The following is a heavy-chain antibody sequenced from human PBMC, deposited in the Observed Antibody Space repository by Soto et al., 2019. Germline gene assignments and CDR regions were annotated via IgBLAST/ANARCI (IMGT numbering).Heavy chain of an antibody. Sequence: QITLKGSGPTLVKPTQTLTLTCSLSGISLSTSGVGLGWIRQPPGKALEWLALIYWNDDKHYSPSLKTRLTITKYTSKNQAVLTMTNMDPVDTATYYCARGLAALPVFAFDIWGQGTMVTVSS. CDR1: GISLSTSGVG. V-gene: IGHV2-5*01. J-gene: IGHJ3*02. CDR2: IYWNDDK. D-gene: IGHD6-6*01. CDR3: ARGLAALPVFAFDI.